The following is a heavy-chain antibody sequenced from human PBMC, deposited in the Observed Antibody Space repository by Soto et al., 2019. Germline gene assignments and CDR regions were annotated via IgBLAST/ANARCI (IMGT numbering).Heavy chain of an antibody. Sequence: DVQLVESGGGLVQPGRSLRLSCAASGFTFDDYAMHWVRQAPGKGLEWVSGISWNSGSIGYADSVKGRFTISRDNAKNSLYLQMNSLRAEDTALYYCAKGYYDFWSGYPEYFDYWGQGTLVTVSS. D-gene: IGHD3-3*01. CDR2: ISWNSGSI. CDR3: AKGYYDFWSGYPEYFDY. V-gene: IGHV3-9*01. J-gene: IGHJ4*02. CDR1: GFTFDDYA.